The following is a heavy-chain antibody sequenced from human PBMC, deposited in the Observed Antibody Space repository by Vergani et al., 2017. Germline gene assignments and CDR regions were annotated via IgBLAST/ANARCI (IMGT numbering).Heavy chain of an antibody. Sequence: EVQLVESGGGLVKPGGSLRLSCAASGFTFSSYSMNWVRQAPGKGLEWVSSVSGSSATPYYADSVKGRFTISRDNSKNTLFLHMNSLRPEDTAVYYCAKVGRSEVAGTFGAFDIWGQGTMVTVSS. CDR1: GFTFSSYS. CDR3: AKVGRSEVAGTFGAFDI. J-gene: IGHJ3*02. V-gene: IGHV3-21*04. CDR2: VSGSSATP. D-gene: IGHD6-19*01.